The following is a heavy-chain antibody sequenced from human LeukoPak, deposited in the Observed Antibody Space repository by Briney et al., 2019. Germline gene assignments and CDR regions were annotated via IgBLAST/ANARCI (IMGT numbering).Heavy chain of an antibody. J-gene: IGHJ5*02. D-gene: IGHD3-22*01. Sequence: ASVKVSCKASGYTFTSYGISWVRQAPGQGLEWMGWISAYNGNTNYAQKLQGRVTMTTDTSTSTAYMELRSLRSDDTAVYYCARDSSGTPYNWFDPWAREPWSPSPQ. CDR2: ISAYNGNT. V-gene: IGHV1-18*01. CDR3: ARDSSGTPYNWFDP. CDR1: GYTFTSYG.